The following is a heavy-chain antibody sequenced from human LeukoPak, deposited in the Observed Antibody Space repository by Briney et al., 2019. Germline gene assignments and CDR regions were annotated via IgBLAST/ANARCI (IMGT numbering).Heavy chain of an antibody. CDR2: ISPNSGGT. CDR1: GYTFIDYY. V-gene: IGHV1-2*02. J-gene: IGHJ4*02. CDR3: ARGGGSYSVDY. D-gene: IGHD1-26*01. Sequence: ASVKVSCKASGYTFIDYYLHWVRQAPGQGLEWVGWISPNSGGTKSVQKFQGRVTMTRDTSITTVYMELNGLSFDDTAVYYCARGGGSYSVDYWGQGTLVIVSS.